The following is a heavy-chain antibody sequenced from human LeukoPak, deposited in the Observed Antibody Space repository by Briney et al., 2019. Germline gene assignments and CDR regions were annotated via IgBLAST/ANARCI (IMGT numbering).Heavy chain of an antibody. Sequence: GGSLSLSCAASGFTFSIYAMHWVRQAPGKGLEGVAVISYDGSNKYYADSVKGRFTISRDNSKNTPYLQMNSLRAEDTAVYYCARVINGYLDYWGQGTLVTVSS. CDR1: GFTFSIYA. V-gene: IGHV3-30-3*01. CDR2: ISYDGSNK. CDR3: ARVINGYLDY. D-gene: IGHD1-14*01. J-gene: IGHJ4*02.